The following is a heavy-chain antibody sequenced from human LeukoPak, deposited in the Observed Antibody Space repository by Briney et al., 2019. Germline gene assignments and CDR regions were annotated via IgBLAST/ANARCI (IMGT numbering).Heavy chain of an antibody. J-gene: IGHJ4*02. CDR2: IYHSGST. CDR1: GGSISSGGYS. V-gene: IGHV4-30-2*01. CDR3: ARGNGISFDY. D-gene: IGHD3-9*01. Sequence: PSQTLSLTCAVSGGSISSGGYSWSWIRQPPGKGLEWIGCIYHSGSTYYNPSLKSRVTISVARSKNQFSLKLSSVTAADTAVYYCARGNGISFDYWGQGTLVTVSS.